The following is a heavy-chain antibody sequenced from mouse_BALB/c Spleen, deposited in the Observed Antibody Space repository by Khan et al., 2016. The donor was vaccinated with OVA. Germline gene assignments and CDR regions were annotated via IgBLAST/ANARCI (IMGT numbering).Heavy chain of an antibody. CDR2: INSNGGST. D-gene: IGHD3-3*01. J-gene: IGHJ2*01. V-gene: IGHV5-6-3*01. Sequence: EVELVESGGGLVQPGGSLKLSCEASGFTFSSYGMSWVRQTPDKRLELVATINSNGGSTYYPDSVKGRFTISRDNAKNTLYLQMSSLKSEDTAMYYCARRARTINWGQGTTLTVSS. CDR3: ARRARTIN. CDR1: GFTFSSYG.